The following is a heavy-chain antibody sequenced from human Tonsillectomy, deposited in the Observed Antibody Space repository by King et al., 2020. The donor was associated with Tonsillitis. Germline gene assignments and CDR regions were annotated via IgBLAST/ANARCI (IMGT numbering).Heavy chain of an antibody. D-gene: IGHD1-14*01. Sequence: VQLVESGAEVNKPGASVRVSCKASGYTFTGYYMHWVRQAPGQGLEWMGWINPNSGGTTYAQKFQGRVTMTRDTSISTAYMELSRLRSDDTAVYYCARDETALEAMDVWGQGTTVTVSS. CDR1: GYTFTGYY. CDR2: INPNSGGT. V-gene: IGHV1-2*02. J-gene: IGHJ6*02. CDR3: ARDETALEAMDV.